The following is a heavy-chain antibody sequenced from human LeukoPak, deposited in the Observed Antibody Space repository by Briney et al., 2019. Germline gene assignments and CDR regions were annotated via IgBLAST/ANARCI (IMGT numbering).Heavy chain of an antibody. V-gene: IGHV1-69*05. J-gene: IGHJ4*02. Sequence: SVRVSCKASGGTFSSYAISWVRQAPGQGLEWMGRIIPIFGTANYAQKFQGRVTITTDESTSTAYMELSSLRSEDTAVYYCARGVLRYFDWLAFDYWGQGTLVTVSS. D-gene: IGHD3-9*01. CDR1: GGTFSSYA. CDR2: IIPIFGTA. CDR3: ARGVLRYFDWLAFDY.